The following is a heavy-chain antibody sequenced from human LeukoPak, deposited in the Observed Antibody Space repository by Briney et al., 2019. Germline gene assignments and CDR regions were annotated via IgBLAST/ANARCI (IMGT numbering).Heavy chain of an antibody. V-gene: IGHV1-69*01. Sequence: SVKVSCKASGGTFSSYAISWVRQAPGKGLEWMGGIIPIFGTANYAQKFQGRVTITADESTSTAYRELSSLRSEDTAVYYCARGPARISKGNWFDPWGQGTLVTVSS. CDR1: GGTFSSYA. CDR2: IIPIFGTA. CDR3: ARGPARISKGNWFDP. J-gene: IGHJ5*02. D-gene: IGHD2-15*01.